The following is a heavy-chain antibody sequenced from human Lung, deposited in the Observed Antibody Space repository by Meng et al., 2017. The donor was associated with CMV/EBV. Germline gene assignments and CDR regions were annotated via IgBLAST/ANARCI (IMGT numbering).Heavy chain of an antibody. V-gene: IGHV1-2*02. CDR2: INPDSGDT. Sequence: ASXXVSXKASGYTFTGYNIHWGRQAPGQGLEWMVWINPDSGDTNYPQKFQDRVTMTGGTSISTAYMELSGLRSDDTVIYYCSSPRCVRATLVGYGHYNGLDVWXQGNXVIGAS. J-gene: IGHJ6*01. CDR1: GYTFTGYN. D-gene: IGHD1-26*01. CDR3: SSPRCVRATLVGYGHYNGLDV.